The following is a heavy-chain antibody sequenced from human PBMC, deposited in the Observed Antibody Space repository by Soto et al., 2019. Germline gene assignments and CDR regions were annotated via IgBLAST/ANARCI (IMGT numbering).Heavy chain of an antibody. D-gene: IGHD3-9*01. CDR3: ARDRGHYEILTGFRWLDP. CDR2: ISAYNGNT. Sequence: ASVKVSCKASGYTFSGYGVSWVRQAPGQGLEWMGWISAYNGNTDYAQKLQGRVTMTTDTSTGTAYMELRSLRTDDTAVYYCARDRGHYEILTGFRWLDPWGQGTLVTVSS. V-gene: IGHV1-18*01. CDR1: GYTFSGYG. J-gene: IGHJ5*02.